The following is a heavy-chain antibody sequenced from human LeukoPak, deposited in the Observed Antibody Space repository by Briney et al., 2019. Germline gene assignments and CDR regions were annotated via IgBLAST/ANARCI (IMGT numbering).Heavy chain of an antibody. V-gene: IGHV3-30*02. Sequence: GGSLTLSCAASGFTFSSYGMHWVRQAPGKGLEWVAFIRYDGSNKYYADSVKGRFTISRDNSKNTLYLQMNSLRAEDTAVYYCAKDRIAAAGTPDYWGQGTLVTVSS. D-gene: IGHD6-13*01. J-gene: IGHJ4*02. CDR1: GFTFSSYG. CDR2: IRYDGSNK. CDR3: AKDRIAAAGTPDY.